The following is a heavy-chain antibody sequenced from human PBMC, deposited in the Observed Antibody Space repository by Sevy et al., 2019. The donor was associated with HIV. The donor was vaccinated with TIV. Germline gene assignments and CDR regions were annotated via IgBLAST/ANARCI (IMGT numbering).Heavy chain of an antibody. CDR2: ISSDGINH. CDR3: TKESLRGTYIRGDFDH. D-gene: IGHD3-10*02. CDR1: GFNFQTFG. Sequence: GGSLRLSCSAFGFNFQTFGMHWVRQAPGKRPEWLAVISSDGINHNYAASVKGRFTIYRDNSKSLLFLQMNSLTPNDTAVYFCTKESLRGTYIRGDFDHWGQGTLVTVSS. V-gene: IGHV3-30*18. J-gene: IGHJ4*02.